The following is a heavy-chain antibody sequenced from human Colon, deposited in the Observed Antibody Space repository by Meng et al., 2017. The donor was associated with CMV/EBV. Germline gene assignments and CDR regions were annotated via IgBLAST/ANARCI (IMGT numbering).Heavy chain of an antibody. Sequence: VSGGSISSVDFYCTWLRQPPGKGLQWIGYISFSGSTYYYPSLKSRVTISLDTSKNQFSLKLNSVTAADTAVYFCARVRSSSSRYFDYWGQGTLVTVSS. CDR1: GGSISSVDFY. CDR3: ARVRSSSSRYFDY. J-gene: IGHJ4*02. CDR2: ISFSGST. D-gene: IGHD6-13*01. V-gene: IGHV4-30-4*01.